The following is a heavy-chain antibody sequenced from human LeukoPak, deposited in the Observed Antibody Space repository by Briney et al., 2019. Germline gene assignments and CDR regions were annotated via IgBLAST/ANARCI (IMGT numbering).Heavy chain of an antibody. J-gene: IGHJ4*02. V-gene: IGHV3-21*01. Sequence: GGSLRLSCAASGFTFRSDNMNWVRQAPGTGLGWVSSFSSSTGYINYADSVKGRFTISRDNAKNSLYLQMNSLRAEDTAVYYCARVVGATKEEYYFDYWGQGTLVTVSS. D-gene: IGHD1-26*01. CDR1: GFTFRSDN. CDR2: FSSSTGYI. CDR3: ARVVGATKEEYYFDY.